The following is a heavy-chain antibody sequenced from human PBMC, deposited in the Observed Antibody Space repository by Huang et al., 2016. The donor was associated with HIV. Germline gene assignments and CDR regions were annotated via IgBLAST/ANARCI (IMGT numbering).Heavy chain of an antibody. V-gene: IGHV3-30*03. CDR2: ISYDGSEK. CDR3: AATYYYGAGGLGEAFDI. Sequence: GFTFGNYAMHWVRRPPGKGLQWLAVISYDGSEKHYADSLQGRLSISRDNSNNTLYLHMSGLRLEDTAIYFCAATYYYGAGGLGEAFDIWGQGTVATVSS. D-gene: IGHD3-10*01. J-gene: IGHJ3*02. CDR1: GFTFGNYA.